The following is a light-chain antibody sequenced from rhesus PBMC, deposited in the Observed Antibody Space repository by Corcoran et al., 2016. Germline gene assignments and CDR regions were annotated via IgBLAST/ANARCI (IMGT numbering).Light chain of an antibody. V-gene: IGKV1S9*01. J-gene: IGKJ3*01. CDR1: QSLSNY. CDR3: QQGYSYPFT. Sequence: DIQMTQSPSSLSASVGDRVTITCQASQSLSNYLNWYQQKLGKIPKLLIYRASSLQSGIPSRFSGSGSGTAFTLTISSLQPEDFATYYCQQGYSYPFTFGPGTKLDIK. CDR2: RAS.